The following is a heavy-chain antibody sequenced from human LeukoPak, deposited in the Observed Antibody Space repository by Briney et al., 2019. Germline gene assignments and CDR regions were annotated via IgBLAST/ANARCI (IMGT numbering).Heavy chain of an antibody. CDR2: ISDSGST. Sequence: SETLSLTCVVSGGSLSTHHWSWIRQSPGRGLEWIGYISDSGSTNYNPSLKSRVTISVDTSKNQFSLMLSSVTAADTAVYYCARGYDSSAYYPFNYWGQGTLVTVSS. V-gene: IGHV4-59*11. CDR3: ARGYDSSAYYPFNY. J-gene: IGHJ4*02. D-gene: IGHD3-22*01. CDR1: GGSLSTHH.